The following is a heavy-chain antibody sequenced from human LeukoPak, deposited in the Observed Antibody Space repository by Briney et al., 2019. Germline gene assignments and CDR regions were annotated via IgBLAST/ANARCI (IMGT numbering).Heavy chain of an antibody. J-gene: IGHJ4*02. CDR3: AREGGYSYGYDY. Sequence: SETLSLTCTVSGGSISSGDYYWSWIRQPPGKGLEWIGYIYYRGSTYYNPSLKSRVTISVDTSKNQFSLKLSSVTAADTAVYYCAREGGYSYGYDYWGQGTLVTVSS. CDR1: GGSISSGDYY. CDR2: IYYRGST. D-gene: IGHD5-18*01. V-gene: IGHV4-30-4*08.